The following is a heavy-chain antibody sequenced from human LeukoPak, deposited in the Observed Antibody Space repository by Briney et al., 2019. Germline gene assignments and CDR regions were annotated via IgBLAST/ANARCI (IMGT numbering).Heavy chain of an antibody. CDR1: GDSVSSNSAA. CDR2: TYYRSKWYN. CDR3: ARGLRIAAAGGGAFDI. Sequence: SQTLSLTCAISGDSVSSNSAAWNWIRQSPSRGLEWLGRTYYRSKWYNDYEVSVKSRININPDTSKNQFSLQLNSVTPEDTAVYYCARGLRIAAAGGGAFDIWGQGTMVTVSS. V-gene: IGHV6-1*01. D-gene: IGHD6-13*01. J-gene: IGHJ3*02.